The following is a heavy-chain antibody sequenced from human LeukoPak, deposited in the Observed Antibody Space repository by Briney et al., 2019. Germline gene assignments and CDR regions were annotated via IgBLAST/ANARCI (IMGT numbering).Heavy chain of an antibody. J-gene: IGHJ4*02. Sequence: SGTLSLTCAVSGGSISSSNWWSWVLQPPGKGLEWIGEIYHSGSTNYNPSLKSRVTISVDTSKNQFSLKLSSVTAADTAVYYCARGVRGVINRYFDYWGQGTLVTVSS. V-gene: IGHV4-4*02. CDR2: IYHSGST. CDR3: ARGVRGVINRYFDY. D-gene: IGHD3-10*01. CDR1: GGSISSSNW.